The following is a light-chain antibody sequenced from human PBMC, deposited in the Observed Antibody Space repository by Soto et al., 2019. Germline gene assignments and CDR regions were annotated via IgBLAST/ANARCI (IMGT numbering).Light chain of an antibody. J-gene: IGKJ1*01. CDR3: HQHGGSPET. CDR1: QSVSSSY. Sequence: EIVLTQSSGTLSLSPGERATLSCRASQSVSSSYLAWYQQKPGQAPRLLIYGASSRATGIPDRFSGSGSGTDFTLTISRLEPEDFAVYYCHQHGGSPETFGQGTKVDIK. CDR2: GAS. V-gene: IGKV3-20*01.